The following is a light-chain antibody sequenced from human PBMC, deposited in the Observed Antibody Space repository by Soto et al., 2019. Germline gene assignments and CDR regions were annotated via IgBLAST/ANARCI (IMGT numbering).Light chain of an antibody. V-gene: IGKV3-20*01. CDR3: HQYGSSPYT. CDR2: GAS. Sequence: EILLTQSPGTLSLSPGERATLSCRASQSVRNSYLAWYQQKPGQAPRLLIYGASGRATGIPDRFSGSGSGTAFSLTISRLEPEDFAVYYCHQYGSSPYTCGQGTKLEI. CDR1: QSVRNSY. J-gene: IGKJ2*01.